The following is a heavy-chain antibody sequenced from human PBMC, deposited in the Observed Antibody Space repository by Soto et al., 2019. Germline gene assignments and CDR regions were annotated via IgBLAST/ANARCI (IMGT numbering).Heavy chain of an antibody. V-gene: IGHV3-48*02. J-gene: IGHJ4*02. CDR2: IHSSTSTI. D-gene: IGHD6-19*01. CDR3: AVGIAVAGSNFDY. Sequence: EVQLVESGGGLVQPGGSLRLSCAASGFTFSSYTMNWVRRAPGKGLQWVSYIHSSTSTIYYTNSVKGRFTISRDNAKSSLYLQMNSLRDEDTAVYYCAVGIAVAGSNFDYWGQGTVVTVSS. CDR1: GFTFSSYT.